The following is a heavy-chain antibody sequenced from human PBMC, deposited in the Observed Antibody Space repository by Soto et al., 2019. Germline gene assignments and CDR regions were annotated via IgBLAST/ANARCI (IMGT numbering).Heavy chain of an antibody. CDR1: GGSISSYY. Sequence: SDTLSLTCTVSGGSISSYYWIWIRQPPGKGLEWIGYIYYSGSTNYNPSLKSRVTISVDTSKNQFSLKLSSVTAADTAVYYCARAIFGVVIPHNWFDPWGQGTLVTVSS. CDR2: IYYSGST. D-gene: IGHD3-3*01. J-gene: IGHJ5*02. V-gene: IGHV4-59*01. CDR3: ARAIFGVVIPHNWFDP.